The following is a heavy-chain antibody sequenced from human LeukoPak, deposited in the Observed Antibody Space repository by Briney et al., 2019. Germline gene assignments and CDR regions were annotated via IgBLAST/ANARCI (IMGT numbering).Heavy chain of an antibody. J-gene: IGHJ3*02. Sequence: SQTLSLTCTVSGGSISSGGYYWSWIRQHPGKGLEWIGYIYYSGSTYYNPSLKSRVTISVDTSKNQFSLKLSSVTAADTAVYYCAGSRRVAYAFDIWGQGTMVTVSS. D-gene: IGHD5-12*01. CDR2: IYYSGST. CDR1: GGSISSGGYY. CDR3: AGSRRVAYAFDI. V-gene: IGHV4-31*03.